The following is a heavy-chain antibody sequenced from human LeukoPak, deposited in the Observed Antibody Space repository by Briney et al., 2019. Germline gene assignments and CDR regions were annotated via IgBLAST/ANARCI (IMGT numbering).Heavy chain of an antibody. Sequence: PSETLSLTCTVSGGSISTGSYYWSWIRQPAGKGLEWIGHIYTSGSTYYNPSLKSRVTISVDTSKNQFSLKLSSVTAADTAVYYCARVLGCYYYMDVWGKGTTVTVSS. CDR2: IYTSGST. CDR1: GGSISTGSYY. V-gene: IGHV4-61*09. CDR3: ARVLGCYYYMDV. J-gene: IGHJ6*03.